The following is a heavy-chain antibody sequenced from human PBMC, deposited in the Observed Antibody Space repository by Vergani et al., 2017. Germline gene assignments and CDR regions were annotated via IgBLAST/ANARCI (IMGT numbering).Heavy chain of an antibody. D-gene: IGHD3-10*01. Sequence: EVQLVESGGGLVQPGGSLRLSCAASGFTLSDHVMDWVRQGPGKGLEWVGRSRNKARSYTTEYSASVKGRFTISRDNAKNSLYLQMNSLRAEDTAVYYCARDRADLYYYGSGSHFDYWGQGTLVTVSS. CDR1: GFTLSDHV. CDR3: ARDRADLYYYGSGSHFDY. CDR2: SRNKARSYTT. V-gene: IGHV3-72*01. J-gene: IGHJ4*02.